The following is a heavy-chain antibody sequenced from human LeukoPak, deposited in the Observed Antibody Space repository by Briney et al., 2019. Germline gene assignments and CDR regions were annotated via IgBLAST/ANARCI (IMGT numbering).Heavy chain of an antibody. CDR3: ARTGANYDILTGPTNYGMDV. Sequence: PGGSLRLSCAASGFTFGTYSMNWVRQAPGKGLEWVSSISGNSRSKDYADSVKGRFTISRDNAKNSLYLQMNSLRAEDTAVYYCARTGANYDILTGPTNYGMDVWGQGTTVTVSS. CDR1: GFTFGTYS. J-gene: IGHJ6*02. CDR2: ISGNSRSK. V-gene: IGHV3-21*01. D-gene: IGHD3-9*01.